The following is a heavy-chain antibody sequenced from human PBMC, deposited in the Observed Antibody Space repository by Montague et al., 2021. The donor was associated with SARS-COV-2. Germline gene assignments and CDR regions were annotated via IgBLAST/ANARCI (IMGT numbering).Heavy chain of an antibody. J-gene: IGHJ4*02. V-gene: IGHV4-59*01. CDR2: IIHTGST. CDR3: ARAQNICFIANCVNYFDL. Sequence: SETLSLTCSVSGGSTSSYYWTWIRQSPGKGLHWIGYIIHTGSTKFNPSLKSRVSMSLDTSKNHFSLRLSAVTAADTARYYCARAQNICFIANCVNYFDLWGQGALVTVSS. CDR1: GGSTSSYY. D-gene: IGHD2-15*01.